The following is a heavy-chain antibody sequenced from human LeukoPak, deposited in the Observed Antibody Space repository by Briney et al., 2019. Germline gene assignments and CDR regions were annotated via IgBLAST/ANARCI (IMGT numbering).Heavy chain of an antibody. V-gene: IGHV4-59*08. Sequence: PSETLSLTCAVSVGSLSSYYWSWIRQPPGKGLEWMGDVYYSGSTSYNTYLQSRVIISVGPYKNEYSLNVGSVTAADTAVYYCARHYGYSYGPDYWGQGTLVSVSS. J-gene: IGHJ4*02. CDR1: VGSLSSYY. CDR2: VYYSGST. D-gene: IGHD5-18*01. CDR3: ARHYGYSYGPDY.